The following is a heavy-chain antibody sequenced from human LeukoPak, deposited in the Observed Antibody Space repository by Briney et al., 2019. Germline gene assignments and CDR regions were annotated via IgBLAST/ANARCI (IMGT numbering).Heavy chain of an antibody. V-gene: IGHV4-30-2*01. CDR3: ARLVQWDYYDSSGAFDI. J-gene: IGHJ3*02. Sequence: PSETLSLTCAVSGGSISSGGYSWSWIRQPPGKGLEWIGYIYHSGSTYYNPSLKSRVTISVDRSKNQFSLKLCSVTAADTAVYYCARLVQWDYYDSSGAFDIWGQGTMVTVSS. CDR1: GGSISSGGYS. CDR2: IYHSGST. D-gene: IGHD3-22*01.